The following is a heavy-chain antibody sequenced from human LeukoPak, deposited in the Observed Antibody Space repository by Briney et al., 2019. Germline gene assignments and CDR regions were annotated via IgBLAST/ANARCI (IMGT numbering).Heavy chain of an antibody. D-gene: IGHD5-24*01. Sequence: SETLSLTCTVSGGSLTSSSHYWGWIRQPPGKGLEWIGSIYYSGSPYYKSSLKSRVTISVDTSKNQFSLKLSSVTAADTAVYYCARGRRDGYNLRTFDYWGQGTLVTVSS. J-gene: IGHJ4*02. CDR3: ARGRRDGYNLRTFDY. V-gene: IGHV4-39*07. CDR2: IYYSGSP. CDR1: GGSLTSSSHY.